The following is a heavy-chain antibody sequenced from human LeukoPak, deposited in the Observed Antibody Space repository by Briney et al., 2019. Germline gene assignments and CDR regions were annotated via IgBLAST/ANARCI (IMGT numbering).Heavy chain of an antibody. D-gene: IGHD6-13*01. CDR3: ARGDHSSSWYPGGMDV. J-gene: IGHJ6*02. Sequence: GGSLRLSCAASGFTFSSYAMHWVRQAPGKGLEGVAVISYDGSNKYYADSVKGRFTISRDNSKNTLYLQMNSLRAEDTAVYYCARGDHSSSWYPGGMDVWGQGTTVTVSS. CDR1: GFTFSSYA. CDR2: ISYDGSNK. V-gene: IGHV3-30-3*01.